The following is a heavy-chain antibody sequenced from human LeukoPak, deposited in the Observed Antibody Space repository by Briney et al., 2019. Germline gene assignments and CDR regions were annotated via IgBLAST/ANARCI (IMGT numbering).Heavy chain of an antibody. CDR1: GGSISSYY. CDR3: ARRTLWFLGMDV. J-gene: IGHJ6*02. V-gene: IGHV4-59*01. Sequence: SETLSLTCTVSGGSISSYYWSWIRQPPGKGLEWIGYIYYSGSTNYNPSLKSRVTISVDTSKNQFSLKLSSVTAADTAVYYCARRTLWFLGMDVWGQGTTVTVSS. D-gene: IGHD3-10*01. CDR2: IYYSGST.